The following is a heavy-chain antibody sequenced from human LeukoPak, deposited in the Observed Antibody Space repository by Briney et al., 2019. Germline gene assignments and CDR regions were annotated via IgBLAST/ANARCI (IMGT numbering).Heavy chain of an antibody. CDR3: TRQVGVPAASMDV. Sequence: GGSLRLPCAVSGFTFSGSAIHWVRQASGKRLEWVGRIRSKPNSYATAYAASVKGRFTISRDDSKNTAYLQMNSLKTEDTAVYYCTRQVGVPAASMDVWGKGTTVTVSS. V-gene: IGHV3-73*01. CDR1: GFTFSGSA. D-gene: IGHD2-2*01. CDR2: IRSKPNSYAT. J-gene: IGHJ6*04.